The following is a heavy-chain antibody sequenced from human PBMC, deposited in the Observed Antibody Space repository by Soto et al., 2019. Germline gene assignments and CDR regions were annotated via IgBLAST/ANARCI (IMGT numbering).Heavy chain of an antibody. J-gene: IGHJ6*02. CDR1: GYSFTSYW. V-gene: IGHV5-10-1*01. Sequence: PGESLKISCKGSGYSFTSYWISWVRQMPGKGLEWMGRIDPSDSYTNYSPSFQGHVTISADKSISTAYLQWSSLEASDTAMYYCARGAAYSSSYYYGMDVWGQGTTVTVSS. CDR2: IDPSDSYT. D-gene: IGHD6-13*01. CDR3: ARGAAYSSSYYYGMDV.